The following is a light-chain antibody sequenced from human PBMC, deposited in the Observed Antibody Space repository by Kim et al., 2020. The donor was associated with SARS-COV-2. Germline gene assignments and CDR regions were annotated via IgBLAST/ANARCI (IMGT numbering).Light chain of an antibody. CDR3: QQRSNWPLT. CDR2: DAS. V-gene: IGKV3-11*01. J-gene: IGKJ4*01. CDR1: QSITSY. Sequence: LSPGEIATLSCRASQSITSYLTWYQQTPGQAPRLLINDASNRAAGIPARFSGSGSGTDFTLTISSLEAEDFGVYYCQQRSNWPLTFGGGTKVDIK.